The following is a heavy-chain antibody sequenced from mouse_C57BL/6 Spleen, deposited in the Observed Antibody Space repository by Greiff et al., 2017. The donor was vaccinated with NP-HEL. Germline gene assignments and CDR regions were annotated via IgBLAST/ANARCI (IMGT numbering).Heavy chain of an antibody. CDR2: IYPGSGST. J-gene: IGHJ2*01. D-gene: IGHD3-2*02. CDR1: GYTFTSYW. Sequence: VQLQQSGAELVKPGASVKMSCKASGYTFTSYWITWVKQRPGQGLEWIGDIYPGSGSTNYNEKFKSKATLTVDTSSSTAYMQLSSLTSEDSAVYYCARYGSGYVYYFDYWGQGTTLTVSS. CDR3: ARYGSGYVYYFDY. V-gene: IGHV1-55*01.